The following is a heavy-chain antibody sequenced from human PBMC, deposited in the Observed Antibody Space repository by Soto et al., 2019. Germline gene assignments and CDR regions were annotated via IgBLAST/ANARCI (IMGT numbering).Heavy chain of an antibody. J-gene: IGHJ5*02. Sequence: SETLSLTCTVSGGSISDSSYCWGWIRQPPGKGLQWIGCMFYSGATYYNPSLKNRVTLSVDTSNNEFSLKLVSVTAPDTAVYYCARHKSGSDWLDPWGQGTLVTVSS. V-gene: IGHV4-39*01. D-gene: IGHD2-15*01. CDR2: MFYSGAT. CDR1: GGSISDSSYC. CDR3: ARHKSGSDWLDP.